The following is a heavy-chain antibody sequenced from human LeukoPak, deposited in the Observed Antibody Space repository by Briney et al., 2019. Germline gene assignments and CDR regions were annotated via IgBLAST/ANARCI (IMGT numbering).Heavy chain of an antibody. J-gene: IGHJ5*02. Sequence: SETLSLTCTVSGGSISSYYWSWIRQPPGKGLEGIGHIYYSGSTNYNPSLKSRVTISVDTSKNQFSLKLSSVTAADTAVYYCARERAGSSWHEGWFDPWGQGTLVTVSS. CDR3: ARERAGSSWHEGWFDP. CDR2: IYYSGST. CDR1: GGSISSYY. V-gene: IGHV4-59*01. D-gene: IGHD6-13*01.